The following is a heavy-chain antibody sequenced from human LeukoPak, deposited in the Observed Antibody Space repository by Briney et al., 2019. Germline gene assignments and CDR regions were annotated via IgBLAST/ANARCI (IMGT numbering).Heavy chain of an antibody. J-gene: IGHJ4*02. Sequence: GGSLRLSCAASGFTFSDYYMSWIRQAPGKGPEWVSYISTSGSAIYYADSVKGRFTISRDNAENSLYLQMNSLRAEDTAVYYCARQLLLGYYDSSGYYWDYWGQGTLVTVSS. CDR2: ISTSGSAI. CDR3: ARQLLLGYYDSSGYYWDY. D-gene: IGHD3-22*01. CDR1: GFTFSDYY. V-gene: IGHV3-11*01.